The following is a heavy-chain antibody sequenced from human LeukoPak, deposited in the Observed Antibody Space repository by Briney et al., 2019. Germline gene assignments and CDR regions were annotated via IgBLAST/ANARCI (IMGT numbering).Heavy chain of an antibody. Sequence: PGGSLRLSCAASGFTFTSYAMSWVRQAPKKGLEWVSVISASGGSTNYADSVKGRFTISRDNSKNTLYLQMNSLRAEDTAVYYCARDRGEEVVVVTAYFDYWGQGTLVTVSS. CDR3: ARDRGEEVVVVTAYFDY. D-gene: IGHD2-21*02. CDR1: GFTFTSYA. J-gene: IGHJ4*02. CDR2: ISASGGST. V-gene: IGHV3-23*01.